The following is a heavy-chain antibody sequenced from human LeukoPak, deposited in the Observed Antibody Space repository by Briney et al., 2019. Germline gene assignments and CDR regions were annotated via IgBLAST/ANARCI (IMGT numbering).Heavy chain of an antibody. Sequence: PRGSLRLSCAASGFTFSSYSMNWVRQAPGKGLEWVSYISSTSTTIYYADSVKGRFTMSRDNAKNSLYLRMNSLRDEDTAVYYCARYGGSSMFVHWGQGTLVTVSS. V-gene: IGHV3-48*02. D-gene: IGHD4-23*01. CDR1: GFTFSSYS. J-gene: IGHJ4*02. CDR3: ARYGGSSMFVH. CDR2: ISSTSTTI.